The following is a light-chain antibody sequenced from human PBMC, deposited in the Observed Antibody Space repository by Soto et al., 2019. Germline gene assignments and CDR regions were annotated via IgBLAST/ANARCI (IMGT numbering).Light chain of an antibody. V-gene: IGLV1-47*01. J-gene: IGLJ7*01. CDR3: AAWDDSLSGAV. CDR2: RNN. CDR1: SSNIGSNY. Sequence: QSVLTQPPSASRAPGQRVTISCSGSSSNIGSNYVYWYQQLPGTAPKLLIYRNNQRPSGVPDRFSGSKSGTSASLAISGLRSEDEADYYCAAWDDSLSGAVFGGGTQLTVL.